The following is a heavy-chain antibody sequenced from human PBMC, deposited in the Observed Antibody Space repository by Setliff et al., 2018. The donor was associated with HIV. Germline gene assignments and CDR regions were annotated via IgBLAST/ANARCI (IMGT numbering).Heavy chain of an antibody. D-gene: IGHD3-3*01. V-gene: IGHV4-61*09. J-gene: IGHJ3*02. CDR1: GGSISSGSYY. CDR2: IHTSGST. CDR3: ARPSDYNFWSDDI. Sequence: SETLSLTCTVSGGSISSGSYYWSWIRQPAGKGLEWIGHIHTSGSTNYNPSLKSRVTISVDTSKNQFSLKLSSVTAADTAVYYCARPSDYNFWSDDIWGQGTMVTVSS.